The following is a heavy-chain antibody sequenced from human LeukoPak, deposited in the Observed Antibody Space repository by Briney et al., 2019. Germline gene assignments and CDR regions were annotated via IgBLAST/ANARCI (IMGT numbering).Heavy chain of an antibody. V-gene: IGHV4-39*01. Sequence: SETLSLTCTVSGGSISSSSYYWGWIRQPPGKGLEWIGSIYYSGSTYYNPSLKSRVTISVDTSKNQFSLKLSSVTAADTAVYYCARVAPLQWLVRSGWFDPWGQGTLVTVSS. CDR3: ARVAPLQWLVRSGWFDP. CDR1: GGSISSSSYY. D-gene: IGHD6-19*01. CDR2: IYYSGST. J-gene: IGHJ5*02.